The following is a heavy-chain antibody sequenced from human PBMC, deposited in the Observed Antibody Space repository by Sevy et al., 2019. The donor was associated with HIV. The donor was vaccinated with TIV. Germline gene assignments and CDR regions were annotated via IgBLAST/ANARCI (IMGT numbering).Heavy chain of an antibody. CDR1: RYSLTELS. V-gene: IGHV1-24*01. CDR2: FDPEEGKT. D-gene: IGHD5-12*01. J-gene: IGHJ4*02. Sequence: ASVKVSCKVSRYSLTELSMHWVRQAPGKGLEWMGGFDPEEGKTIYAQKFQGRVTMTEDTSTDTAYMELSSLRSEDTAVFYCVGSRSGLPHFDYWGQGTLVTVSS. CDR3: VGSRSGLPHFDY.